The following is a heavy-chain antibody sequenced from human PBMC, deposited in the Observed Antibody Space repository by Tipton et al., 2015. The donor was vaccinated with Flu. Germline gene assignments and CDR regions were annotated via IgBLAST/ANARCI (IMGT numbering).Heavy chain of an antibody. D-gene: IGHD3-10*01. CDR1: DYSISSGYY. V-gene: IGHV4-38-2*02. J-gene: IGHJ4*02. Sequence: TLSLTCTVSDYSISSGYYWGWIRQPPGKGLEWIGCISHSGRTYYNPSLKSRVTISVDTAKNQFSQRLSSVTAADTAVYYCAESTYYYGSGSSDYWGQGTLVTVSS. CDR2: ISHSGRT. CDR3: AESTYYYGSGSSDY.